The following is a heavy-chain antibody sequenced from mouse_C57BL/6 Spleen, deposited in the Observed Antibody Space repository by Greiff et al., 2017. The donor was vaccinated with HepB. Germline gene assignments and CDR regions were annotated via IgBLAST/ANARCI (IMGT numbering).Heavy chain of an antibody. J-gene: IGHJ2*01. CDR1: GYTFTSYW. V-gene: IGHV1-59*01. Sequence: QVQLQQPGAELVRPGTSVKLSCKASGYTFTSYWMHWVKQRPGQGLEWIGVIDPSDSYTNYNQKFKGKATLTVDTSSSTAYMQLSSLTSEDSAVYYCARRVPEDYWGQGTTLTVSS. D-gene: IGHD2-14*01. CDR3: ARRVPEDY. CDR2: IDPSDSYT.